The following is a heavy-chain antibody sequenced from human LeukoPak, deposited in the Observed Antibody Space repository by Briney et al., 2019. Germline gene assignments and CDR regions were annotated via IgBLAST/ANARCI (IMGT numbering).Heavy chain of an antibody. Sequence: PSETLSLTCAVYGGSFSGYYWSRIRQPPGKGLEWIGEINHSGSTNYNPSLKSRVTISVDTSKNQFSLKLSSVTAADTAVYYCARHDGSSWYYAFDVWGQGTMVTVSS. J-gene: IGHJ3*01. D-gene: IGHD6-13*01. CDR2: INHSGST. CDR1: GGSFSGYY. V-gene: IGHV4-34*01. CDR3: ARHDGSSWYYAFDV.